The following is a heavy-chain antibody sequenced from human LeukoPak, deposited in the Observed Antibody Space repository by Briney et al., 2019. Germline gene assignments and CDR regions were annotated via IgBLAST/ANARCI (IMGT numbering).Heavy chain of an antibody. CDR1: GGSISSGDYY. J-gene: IGHJ5*02. Sequence: PSETLSLTCTVSGGSISSGDYYWSWIRQPPGXXXXXXXXXYYSGSTYYNPSLKSRVTISVDTSKNQFSLKLSSVTAADTAVYYCVTMEVAGTTESGFDPWGQGTLVTVSS. CDR2: XYYSGST. D-gene: IGHD1-1*01. CDR3: VTMEVAGTTESGFDP. V-gene: IGHV4-30-4*01.